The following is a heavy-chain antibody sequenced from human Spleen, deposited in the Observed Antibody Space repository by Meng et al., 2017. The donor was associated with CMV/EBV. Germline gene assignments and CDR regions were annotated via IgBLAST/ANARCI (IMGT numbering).Heavy chain of an antibody. CDR2: ITSSSIHI. CDR3: ARDSVDTADH. CDR1: GFSFSDYS. J-gene: IGHJ4*02. V-gene: IGHV3-21*01. D-gene: IGHD5-18*01. Sequence: GESLKISCAASGFSFSDYSIDWVRQAPGKGLEWVSSITSSSIHIYYADSVRGRFTVSRDNAEKSLFLQMNSLRAEDTAVYYCARDSVDTADHWGQGALVTVSS.